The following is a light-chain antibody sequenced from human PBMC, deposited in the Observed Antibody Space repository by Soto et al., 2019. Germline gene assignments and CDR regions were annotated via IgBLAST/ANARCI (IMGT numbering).Light chain of an antibody. CDR3: QQYGSSPSIT. V-gene: IGKV3-20*01. CDR2: GAS. Sequence: EIVLTKSPGTLSFSPGERATLSCRASQSVSSSYLAWYQQKPGQAPRHLIYGASSRATGIPDRFSGSGSGTDFTLTISRLEPEDFAVYYCQQYGSSPSITFGQGTRLEIK. J-gene: IGKJ5*01. CDR1: QSVSSSY.